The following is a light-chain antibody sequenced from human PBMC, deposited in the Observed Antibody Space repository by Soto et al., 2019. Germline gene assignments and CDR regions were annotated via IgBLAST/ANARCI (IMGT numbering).Light chain of an antibody. CDR3: QQYYSYPRT. J-gene: IGKJ1*01. V-gene: IGKV1-8*01. Sequence: AIRMTQSPSSLSASTGDRVATAGRASQGISSYLAWYQQKPGKAPKLLIYAASTLQSGVPSRFSGSGSGTDFTLTISCLQSEDFATYYCQQYYSYPRTFGQGTKVDIK. CDR1: QGISSY. CDR2: AAS.